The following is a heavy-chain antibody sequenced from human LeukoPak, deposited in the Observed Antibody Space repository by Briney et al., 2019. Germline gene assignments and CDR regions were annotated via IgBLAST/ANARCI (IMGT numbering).Heavy chain of an antibody. Sequence: SETLSLTCTVSGGSISSYYWSWIRQPAGKGLEWIGRIYTSGSTNYNPSLKSRVTMSVDTSKNQFSLKLSSVTAADTAVYYCARESDDFWCGYLRRAYNWFDPWGQGTLVTVSS. CDR1: GGSISSYY. D-gene: IGHD3-3*01. J-gene: IGHJ5*02. CDR3: ARESDDFWCGYLRRAYNWFDP. CDR2: IYTSGST. V-gene: IGHV4-4*07.